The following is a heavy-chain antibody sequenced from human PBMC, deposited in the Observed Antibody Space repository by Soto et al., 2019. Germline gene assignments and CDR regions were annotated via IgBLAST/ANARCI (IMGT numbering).Heavy chain of an antibody. CDR2: IYYSGST. CDR3: ARHRGYSGYDDAFDY. V-gene: IGHV4-59*08. J-gene: IGHJ4*02. CDR1: GGSISSYY. Sequence: PLETLSHTCPVSGGSISSYYWIWIRQPPGKGLEWIGYIYYSGSTNYNPSLKSRVTISVDTSKNQFSLKLSSVTAADTAVYYCARHRGYSGYDDAFDYWGQGTLVTVSS. D-gene: IGHD5-12*01.